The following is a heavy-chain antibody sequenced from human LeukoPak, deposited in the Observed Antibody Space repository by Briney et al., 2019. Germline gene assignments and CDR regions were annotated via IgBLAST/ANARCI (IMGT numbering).Heavy chain of an antibody. CDR2: ISAYNGNT. V-gene: IGHV1-18*04. D-gene: IGHD3-22*01. CDR3: ARGKYSVDYYDSSGTIDY. J-gene: IGHJ4*02. Sequence: VASVKVSCKASGYTFTGYYMHWVRQAPGQGLEWMGWISAYNGNTNYAQKLQGRVTMTTDTSTSTAYMELRSLRSDDTAVYYCARGKYSVDYYDSSGTIDYWGQGTLVTVSS. CDR1: GYTFTGYY.